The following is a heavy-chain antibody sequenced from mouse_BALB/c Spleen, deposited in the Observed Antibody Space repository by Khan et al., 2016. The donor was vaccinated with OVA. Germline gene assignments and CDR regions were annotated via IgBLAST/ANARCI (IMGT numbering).Heavy chain of an antibody. CDR1: GYTFTDFT. J-gene: IGHJ3*01. CDR3: TKGGGGNRFAY. Sequence: QVQLKQSGAELVRPGVSVKISCKGSGYTFTDFTMHWVRQSHAMSLEWIGVISTYYGHATYNQKFKDKATMTVDKSSSTAYMELARLTSEDSAILYVTKGGGGNRFAYWGQGTLVTVSA. CDR2: ISTYYGHA. V-gene: IGHV1S137*01. D-gene: IGHD2-13*01.